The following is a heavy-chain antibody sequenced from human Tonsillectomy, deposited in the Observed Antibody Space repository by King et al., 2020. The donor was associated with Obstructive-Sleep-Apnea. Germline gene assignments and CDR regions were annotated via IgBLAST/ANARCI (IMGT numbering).Heavy chain of an antibody. D-gene: IGHD5-12*01. J-gene: IGHJ6*02. Sequence: VQLVESGGGLVKPGGSLRLSCAASGFTFSDVWMTWVRQAPGKGLESVGLIKSHADGATTHYAAPVKGRFTISRDDSKNMLFLQMHSLKTEDTAVYYCTTAGDTGYHVYYGLDVWGQGTTVTVSS. CDR2: IKSHADGATT. CDR3: TTAGDTGYHVYYGLDV. CDR1: GFTFSDVW. V-gene: IGHV3-15*01.